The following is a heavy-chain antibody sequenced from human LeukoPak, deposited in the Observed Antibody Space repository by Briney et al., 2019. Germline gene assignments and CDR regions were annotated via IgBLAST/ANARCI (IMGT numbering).Heavy chain of an antibody. CDR1: GFTFSSYG. D-gene: IGHD4-17*01. CDR2: ISYDGSNK. V-gene: IGHV3-30*18. Sequence: GGTLRLSCAASGFTFSSYGMHGVRQAPGKGLEWVAVISYDGSNKYYADSVKGRFTISRDNSKNTLYLQMNSLRAEDTAVYYCAKVGMTTVTSDAFDIWGQGTMVTVSS. J-gene: IGHJ3*02. CDR3: AKVGMTTVTSDAFDI.